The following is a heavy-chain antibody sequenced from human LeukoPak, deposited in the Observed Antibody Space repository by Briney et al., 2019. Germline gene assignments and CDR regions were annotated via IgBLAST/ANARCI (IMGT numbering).Heavy chain of an antibody. V-gene: IGHV3-21*01. CDR1: GFTFSSYS. CDR2: ISSSSSYI. J-gene: IGHJ4*02. CDR3: ARDGSFKGLIDY. Sequence: GGSLRLSCAAPGFTFSSYSMNWVRQAPGKGLEWVSSISSSSSYIYYADSVKGRFTISRDNAKNSLYLQMNSLRAEDTAVYYCARDGSFKGLIDYWGQGTLVTVSS. D-gene: IGHD2-2*03.